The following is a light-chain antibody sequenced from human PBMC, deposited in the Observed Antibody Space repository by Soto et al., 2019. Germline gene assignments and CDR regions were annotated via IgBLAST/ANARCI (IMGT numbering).Light chain of an antibody. V-gene: IGKV3-15*01. CDR3: QQYNNWPPWT. CDR2: DAS. Sequence: ILMTQSPATLSVSPGERATLSCRASQSVSNNLAWYQQKPGQAPRLLIYDASPMATGIPARFSGSGSGTEFTPTISGLQSEDFPVYYCQQYNNWPPWTFGQGTKVEIK. CDR1: QSVSNN. J-gene: IGKJ1*01.